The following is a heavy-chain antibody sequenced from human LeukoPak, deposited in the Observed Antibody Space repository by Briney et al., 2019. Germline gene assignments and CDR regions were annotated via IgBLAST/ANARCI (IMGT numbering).Heavy chain of an antibody. CDR1: GFNISSYR. Sequence: GGSLRFCCAATGFNISSYRMHWVRQALGTGPVSVSRINTDGSSTSYAVSVKGRFTISRDNAKNTLYLQMSSLRAEDTAVYYCARDAGYNYGSTSAYWGQGTLVTVSA. CDR3: ARDAGYNYGSTSAY. V-gene: IGHV3-74*01. D-gene: IGHD5-18*01. J-gene: IGHJ4*02. CDR2: INTDGSST.